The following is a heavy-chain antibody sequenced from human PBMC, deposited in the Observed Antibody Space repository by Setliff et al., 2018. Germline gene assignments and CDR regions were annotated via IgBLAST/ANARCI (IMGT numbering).Heavy chain of an antibody. Sequence: TSETLSLTCTVSGGSLTGTSNYWAWIRQPPGKGLEWIGSVFYTEGTHYNESLKSRLAISLDKSKNQFSLNLTSVTAADTAVYYCARARSLDFDYWGQGMLVTVSS. CDR3: ARARSLDFDY. V-gene: IGHV4-39*01. CDR2: VFYTEGT. CDR1: GGSLTGTSNY. J-gene: IGHJ4*02.